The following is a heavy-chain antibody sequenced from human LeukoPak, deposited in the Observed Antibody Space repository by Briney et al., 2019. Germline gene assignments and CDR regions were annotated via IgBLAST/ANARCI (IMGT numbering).Heavy chain of an antibody. J-gene: IGHJ4*02. D-gene: IGHD3-22*01. CDR1: GFTFSSYG. CDR3: AKDYAYYYDSSGYGYFDY. Sequence: GGSLRLSCAASGFTFSSYGMYWVRQAPGKGLEWVATISYDGSNTYYADSLKGRFTISRDISKNTLYLQMNNLRAEDTAVYYCAKDYAYYYDSSGYGYFDYWGQGTLVTVSS. CDR2: ISYDGSNT. V-gene: IGHV3-30*18.